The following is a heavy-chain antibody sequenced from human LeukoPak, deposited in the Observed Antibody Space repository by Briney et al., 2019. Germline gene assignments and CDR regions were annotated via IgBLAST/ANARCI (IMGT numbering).Heavy chain of an antibody. J-gene: IGHJ4*02. Sequence: SVKVSCKASGGTFSSYAISWVRQAPGRGLEWMGGIIPIFGTANYAQKFQGRVTITADESTSTAYMELSSLRSEDTAVYYRARERLAAAGTVELDYWGQGTLVTVSS. CDR1: GGTFSSYA. V-gene: IGHV1-69*13. CDR2: IIPIFGTA. D-gene: IGHD6-13*01. CDR3: ARERLAAAGTVELDY.